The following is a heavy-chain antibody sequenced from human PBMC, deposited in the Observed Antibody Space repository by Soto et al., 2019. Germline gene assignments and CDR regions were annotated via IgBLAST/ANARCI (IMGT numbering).Heavy chain of an antibody. J-gene: IGHJ4*02. CDR1: GFTFSSYA. V-gene: IGHV3-30-3*01. D-gene: IGHD5-18*01. CDR2: ISYDVNNK. Sequence: QVQLVESGGGVVQPGRSLRLSCAASGFTFSSYAMHWVRQAPGKGLEWVAVISYDVNNKYYADSVKGRFTISRDNSKSTLYLQMNSLGPEDTALYFCASARGYSTFQYGFHLDYWGQGSLVTVSS. CDR3: ASARGYSTFQYGFHLDY.